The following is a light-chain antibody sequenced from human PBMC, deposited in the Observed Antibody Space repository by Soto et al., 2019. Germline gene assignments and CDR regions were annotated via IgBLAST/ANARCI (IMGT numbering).Light chain of an antibody. J-gene: IGLJ3*02. Sequence: QPVLTQSSSASASLGSSVKLTCSLSSGHSSYIIAWHQQQPGKAPRCLMKLEGIGSYNKGSGVPDRFSGSSSGADRCLNISTLQFEAEADYYGETGDSNPWVFDGGTKLTVL. V-gene: IGLV4-60*02. CDR3: ETGDSNPWV. CDR2: LEGIGSY. CDR1: SGHSSYI.